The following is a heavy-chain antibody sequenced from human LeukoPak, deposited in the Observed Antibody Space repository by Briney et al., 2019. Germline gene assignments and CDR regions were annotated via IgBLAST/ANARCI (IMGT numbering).Heavy chain of an antibody. CDR1: GGSISSYY. J-gene: IGHJ4*02. CDR2: IYSRGLTRGST. V-gene: IGHV4-59*01. CDR3: ARDQEYSGSYYRYFDF. Sequence: PLETLSLTCTVSGGSISSYYWSWIRQPPGKGLEWIGYIYSRGLTRGSTNYNPSLKSRVTISVDTSKNQFSLKLSSVTAADTAVYYCARDQEYSGSYYRYFDFWGQGALVTVSS. D-gene: IGHD1-26*01.